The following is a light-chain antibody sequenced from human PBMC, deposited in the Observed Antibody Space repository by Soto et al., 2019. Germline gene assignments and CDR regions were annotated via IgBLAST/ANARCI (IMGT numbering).Light chain of an antibody. CDR3: AAWDDSRNGWV. J-gene: IGLJ3*02. CDR2: SNN. V-gene: IGLV1-44*01. CDR1: SSNIGINT. Sequence: QSVLTQPPSASGTPGQRVTISCSGSSSNIGINTVNWYQQLPGTAPKVLIYSNNERPSGVPDRLSGSKSGTSASLAISGLQSEDEADYYCAAWDDSRNGWVFGGGTKVTVL.